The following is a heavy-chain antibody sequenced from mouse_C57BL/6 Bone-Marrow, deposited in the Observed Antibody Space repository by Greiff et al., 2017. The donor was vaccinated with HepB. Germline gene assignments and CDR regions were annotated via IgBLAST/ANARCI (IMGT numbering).Heavy chain of an antibody. Sequence: EVQLQQSGAELVRPGASVKLSCTASGFNFKDDYMHWVKQRPEQGLEWIGRIDPGNGDTEYASKFQGKATITADTSSNTAYLQLSSLTSEDTAVYYCTTDGSSYDCAMDYWGQGTSVTVSS. D-gene: IGHD1-1*01. CDR3: TTDGSSYDCAMDY. V-gene: IGHV14-4*01. CDR2: IDPGNGDT. J-gene: IGHJ4*01. CDR1: GFNFKDDY.